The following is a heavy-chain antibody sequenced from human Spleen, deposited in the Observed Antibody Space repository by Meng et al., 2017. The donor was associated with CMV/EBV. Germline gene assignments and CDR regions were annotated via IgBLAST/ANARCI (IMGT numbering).Heavy chain of an antibody. CDR3: ASGGIKLWGEHNWFDP. J-gene: IGHJ5*02. V-gene: IGHV4-30-4*08. Sequence: LKASVQGSGQPPEPVSLTCTASGGSISSGDYSWSWSRQPPGKGLEWIGYIYYSGSTYYNPSLKSRVTISVDTSKNQFSLKLSSVTAADTAVYYCASGGIKLWGEHNWFDPWGQGTLVTVSS. CDR2: IYYSGST. CDR1: GGSISSGDYS. D-gene: IGHD5-18*01.